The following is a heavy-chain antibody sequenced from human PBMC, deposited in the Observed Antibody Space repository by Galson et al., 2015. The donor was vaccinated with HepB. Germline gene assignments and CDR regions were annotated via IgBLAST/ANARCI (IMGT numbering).Heavy chain of an antibody. CDR3: AKSDFGVVTPDY. Sequence: SLRLSCAASGFTFSSYAMSWVRQAPGKGLEWVSAISGSGGSTYYADSVKGRFTISRDKSKNTLYLQMNSLRAEDTAVYYCAKSDFGVVTPDYWGQGTLVTVSS. J-gene: IGHJ4*02. CDR2: ISGSGGST. CDR1: GFTFSSYA. V-gene: IGHV3-23*01. D-gene: IGHD3-3*01.